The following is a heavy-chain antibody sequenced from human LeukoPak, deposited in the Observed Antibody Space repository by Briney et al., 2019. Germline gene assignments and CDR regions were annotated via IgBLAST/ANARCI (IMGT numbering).Heavy chain of an antibody. CDR1: GGSISSSNW. D-gene: IGHD3-9*01. Sequence: PSETLSLTCAVSGGSISSSNWWSWVRQPPGKGLEWIGEIYHSGSTNYNPSLKSRVTISVDKSKNQFSLKLSSVTAADTAVYYCARGRKILRYFDWLLDYFDYWGQGTLVTVSS. CDR3: ARGRKILRYFDWLLDYFDY. J-gene: IGHJ4*02. CDR2: IYHSGST. V-gene: IGHV4-4*02.